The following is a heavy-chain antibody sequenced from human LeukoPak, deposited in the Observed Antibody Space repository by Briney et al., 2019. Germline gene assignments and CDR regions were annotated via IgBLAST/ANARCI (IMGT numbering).Heavy chain of an antibody. CDR1: GGSISSYY. Sequence: PSETLSLTCTVSGGSISSYYWSWIRQPPGQGLEWIGYVYYSGSTEYNPSLRSRVTISLEMSKHQFSLNVTSVTAADTAVYYCATNTGTVFDYWGQGALVTVSS. CDR3: ATNTGTVFDY. CDR2: VYYSGST. D-gene: IGHD7-27*01. J-gene: IGHJ4*02. V-gene: IGHV4-59*01.